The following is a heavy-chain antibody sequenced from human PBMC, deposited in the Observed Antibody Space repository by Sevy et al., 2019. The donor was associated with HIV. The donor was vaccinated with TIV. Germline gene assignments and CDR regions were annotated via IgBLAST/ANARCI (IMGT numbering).Heavy chain of an antibody. CDR1: GGSISGYY. D-gene: IGHD2-21*01. CDR3: ARDVAGYYYYGVDV. V-gene: IGHV4-59*01. CDR2: IYDSGSS. J-gene: IGHJ6*02. Sequence: SETLSLTCTVSGGSISGYYWSWIRQPPGKGLEWIGYIYDSGSSNYNPSLKSRVTISMDASKNQFSLKLSSVTAADTAVYYCARDVAGYYYYGVDVWGQGTTVTVSS.